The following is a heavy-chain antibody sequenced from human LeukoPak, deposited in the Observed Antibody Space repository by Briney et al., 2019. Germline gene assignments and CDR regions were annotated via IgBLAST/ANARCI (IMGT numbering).Heavy chain of an antibody. D-gene: IGHD6-19*01. CDR3: ATKQWLAPPPDS. V-gene: IGHV3-74*01. CDR1: GFTFSKYW. CDR2: INTDGTVI. Sequence: GGSLRLSCAAAGFTFSKYWMLWVRQAPGKGLESVSRINTDGTVITYADSVKGRFTVSRDNADNTMFLQMNSVRDEDTAVYYCATKQWLAPPPDSWGQGTPVTVSS. J-gene: IGHJ4*02.